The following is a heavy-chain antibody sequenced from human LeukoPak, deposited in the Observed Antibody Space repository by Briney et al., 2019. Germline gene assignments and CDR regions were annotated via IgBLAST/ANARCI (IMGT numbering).Heavy chain of an antibody. CDR1: GFTFSDYY. CDR3: ARGVLLIQYFDAFDI. J-gene: IGHJ3*02. Sequence: GGSLRLSCAASGFTFSDYYMSWIRQAPGKGLEWVSYISSSGSTIYYADSVKGRFTISRDNAKNSLYLQMNSLRAEDTAVYYCARGVLLIQYFDAFDIWGQGTMVTVSS. D-gene: IGHD3-22*01. CDR2: ISSSGSTI. V-gene: IGHV3-11*01.